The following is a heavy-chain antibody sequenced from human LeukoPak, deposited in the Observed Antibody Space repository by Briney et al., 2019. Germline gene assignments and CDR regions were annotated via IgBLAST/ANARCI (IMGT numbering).Heavy chain of an antibody. CDR2: ISSSSSTM. CDR1: GFTFSSYW. V-gene: IGHV3-48*04. D-gene: IGHD1-26*01. J-gene: IGHJ4*02. CDR3: AGRLGATWVDY. Sequence: PGGSLRLSCAASGFTFSSYWMNWVRQAPGKGLEWLSYISSSSSTMYYADSVKGRFTISRDNAKNSLYLQMNSLRAEDTAVYYCAGRLGATWVDYWGQGTLVTVSS.